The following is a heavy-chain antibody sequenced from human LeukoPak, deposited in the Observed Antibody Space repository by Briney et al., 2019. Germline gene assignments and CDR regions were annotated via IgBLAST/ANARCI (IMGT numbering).Heavy chain of an antibody. J-gene: IGHJ4*02. D-gene: IGHD3-3*01. V-gene: IGHV4-59*08. Sequence: PSETLSLTCTVSGGSISSYYWSWIRQPPGKGLEWIGYIYYSGSTNYNPSLKSRVTISVDTSKNQFSLKLSSVTAADTAVYYCARFRYYDFWSGYYRKLEKYYFDYWGQGTLVTVSS. CDR1: GGSISSYY. CDR3: ARFRYYDFWSGYYRKLEKYYFDY. CDR2: IYYSGST.